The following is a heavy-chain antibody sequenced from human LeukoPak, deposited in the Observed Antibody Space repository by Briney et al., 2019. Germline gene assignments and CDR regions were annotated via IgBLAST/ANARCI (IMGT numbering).Heavy chain of an antibody. V-gene: IGHV4-34*01. J-gene: IGHJ3*02. CDR2: INHSGST. Sequence: SETLSLTCAVYGGSFSGYYWSWIRQPPGKGLEWIGEINHSGSTNYNPSLKSRVTISVDTSKNQFSLKLSSVTAADTAVYYCARVPGMAADDAFDIWGQGTMVTVSS. CDR3: ARVPGMAADDAFDI. CDR1: GGSFSGYY. D-gene: IGHD6-13*01.